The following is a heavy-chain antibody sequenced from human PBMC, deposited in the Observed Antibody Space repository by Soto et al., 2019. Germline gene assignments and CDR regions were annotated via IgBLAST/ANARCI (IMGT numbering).Heavy chain of an antibody. D-gene: IGHD6-19*01. CDR3: ARGMAIAVAGIDY. V-gene: IGHV1-2*04. J-gene: IGHJ4*02. CDR1: GYTFTGYY. CDR2: INPNSGGT. Sequence: GASVKVSCKASGYTFTGYYMHWVRQAPGQGLEWMGWINPNSGGTNYAQKFQGWVTMTRDTSISTAYMELSRLRSDDTAVYYCARGMAIAVAGIDYWGQGTLVTVSS.